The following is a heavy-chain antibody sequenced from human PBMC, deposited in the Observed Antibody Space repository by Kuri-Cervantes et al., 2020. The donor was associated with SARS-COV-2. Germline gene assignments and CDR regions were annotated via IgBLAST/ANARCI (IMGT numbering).Heavy chain of an antibody. Sequence: GGSLRLSCAASGFTFSSYAMSWVRQAPGKGLEWVGRIKSKTDGGTTDYAAPVKGRFTISRDDSKNTLYLQMNSLKTEDTAVYYCTTDRGYDFWSGYGRRSYYFDYWGQGTLVTVSS. CDR2: IKSKTDGGTT. CDR3: TTDRGYDFWSGYGRRSYYFDY. D-gene: IGHD3-3*01. J-gene: IGHJ4*02. CDR1: GFTFSSYA. V-gene: IGHV3-15*01.